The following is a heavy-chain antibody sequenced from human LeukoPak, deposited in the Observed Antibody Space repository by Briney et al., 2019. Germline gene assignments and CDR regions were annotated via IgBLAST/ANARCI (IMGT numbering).Heavy chain of an antibody. V-gene: IGHV1-2*02. CDR1: VYTFTGYY. D-gene: IGHD6-6*01. J-gene: IGHJ6*02. CDR3: ATYSNSTLQYYYGLDV. Sequence: ASVKASCKTSVYTFTGYYLHWVRQAPGQGLEWMGWIRPNSGGTKNAQKFQGRVTMTRDTSISTAYMELNRLTSDDTAVYYCATYSNSTLQYYYGLDVWGQGTTVTVSS. CDR2: IRPNSGGT.